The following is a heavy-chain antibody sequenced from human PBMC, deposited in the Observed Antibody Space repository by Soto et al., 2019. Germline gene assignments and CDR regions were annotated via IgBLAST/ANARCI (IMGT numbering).Heavy chain of an antibody. Sequence: SETLSLTCTVSGGSISSGGYYWSWVRQHPGKGLEWIGYIYYSGSTYYNPSLKSRVTISVDTSKNQFSLKLSSVTAADTAVYYCARHLDGDLFDYWGQGTLVTVSS. J-gene: IGHJ4*02. CDR1: GGSISSGGYY. V-gene: IGHV4-31*03. D-gene: IGHD4-17*01. CDR3: ARHLDGDLFDY. CDR2: IYYSGST.